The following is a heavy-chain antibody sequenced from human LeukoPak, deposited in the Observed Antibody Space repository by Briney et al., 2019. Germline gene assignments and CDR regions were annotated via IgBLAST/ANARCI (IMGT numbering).Heavy chain of an antibody. CDR2: IRSKANSYAT. V-gene: IGHV3-73*01. D-gene: IGHD2-15*01. CDR3: TRPVVGAPGPRNYYYYYMDV. Sequence: GGSLRLSCAASGFTFSGSAMHWVRQASGKGLEGVCRIRSKANSYATAYAASVKGRFTSSRDDSKNTAYLQMNSLKTEDTAVYYCTRPVVGAPGPRNYYYYYMDVWGKGPRSPSP. J-gene: IGHJ6*03. CDR1: GFTFSGSA.